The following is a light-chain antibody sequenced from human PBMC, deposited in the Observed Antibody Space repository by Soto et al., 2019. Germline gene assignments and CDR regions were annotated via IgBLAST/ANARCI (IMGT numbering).Light chain of an antibody. V-gene: IGLV2-23*01. CDR1: SRDVGGYNF. Sequence: QSVLTQPASVSGSPGQPITISCTGTSRDVGGYNFVSWYQQHPGKAPKLLVYEDTKRPSEISIRFSGSKSGNTASLTISGLQAEDEADYYCCSDAGSGVYVFGTGTKVTVL. CDR2: EDT. J-gene: IGLJ1*01. CDR3: CSDAGSGVYV.